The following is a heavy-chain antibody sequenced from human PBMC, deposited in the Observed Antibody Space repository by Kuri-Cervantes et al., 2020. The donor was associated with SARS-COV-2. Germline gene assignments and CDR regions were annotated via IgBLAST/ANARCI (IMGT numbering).Heavy chain of an antibody. CDR2: ISYDGSNK. CDR1: GFTFSSYA. CDR3: AKDLYYDSSGYRRRGEFDY. J-gene: IGHJ4*02. D-gene: IGHD3-22*01. V-gene: IGHV3-30-3*01. Sequence: GESLKISCAVSGFTFSSYAMHWVRQAPGKGLEWVAVISYDGSNKYYADSVKGRFTISRDNSKNTLYLQMNSLRAEDTAVYYCAKDLYYDSSGYRRRGEFDYWGQGTLVTVSS.